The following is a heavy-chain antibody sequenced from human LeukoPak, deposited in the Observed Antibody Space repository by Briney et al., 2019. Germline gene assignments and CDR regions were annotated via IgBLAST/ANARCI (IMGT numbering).Heavy chain of an antibody. D-gene: IGHD6-19*01. CDR1: GESFSGYF. V-gene: IGHV4-34*01. CDR2: IKESGST. Sequence: SETLSLPLAVYGESFSGYFWKWVRPPPGKGLGWIWEIKESGSTNYNPSLKSRLTMSVDTSKNQFSLTLNSVTAADTAVYYCARGSRFWLGNFFRQPLFFDYWGPGNLATVSS. J-gene: IGHJ4*02. CDR3: ARGSRFWLGNFFRQPLFFDY.